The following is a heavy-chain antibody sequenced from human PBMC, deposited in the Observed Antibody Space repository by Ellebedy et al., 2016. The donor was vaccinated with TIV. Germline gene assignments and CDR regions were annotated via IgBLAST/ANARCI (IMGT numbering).Heavy chain of an antibody. Sequence: GGSLRLSXAASGFTFSSYSMNWVRQAPGKGLEWVSSISSSSSYIYYADSVKSRFTISRDNAKNSLYLQMNSLRAEDTAVYYCARDTLGLYYYYGMDVWGQGTTVTVSS. J-gene: IGHJ6*02. CDR2: ISSSSSYI. CDR1: GFTFSSYS. CDR3: ARDTLGLYYYYGMDV. V-gene: IGHV3-21*01.